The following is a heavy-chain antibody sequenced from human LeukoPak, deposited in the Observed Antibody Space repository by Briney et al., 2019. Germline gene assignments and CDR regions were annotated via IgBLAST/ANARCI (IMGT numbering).Heavy chain of an antibody. J-gene: IGHJ4*02. V-gene: IGHV3-30*04. D-gene: IGHD6-6*01. CDR2: ISYDGGNK. CDR1: GFTFSRSA. Sequence: PGRSLRLSCAASGFTFSRSAMHWVRQAPGKVLEWVAIISYDGGNKYYADSVKGRFTISRDNSKNTLYLQMNSLRAEDTAVYFCVSLGYSSSSVRYWGQGTLVTVSS. CDR3: VSLGYSSSSVRY.